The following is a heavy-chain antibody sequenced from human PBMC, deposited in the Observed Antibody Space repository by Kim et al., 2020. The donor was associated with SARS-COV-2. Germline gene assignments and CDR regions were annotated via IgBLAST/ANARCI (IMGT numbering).Heavy chain of an antibody. Sequence: GGSLRLSCAASGFTFGDYAMHWVRQAPGKGLEWVSGISWNSGSIGYADSVKGRFTISRDNAKNSLYLQMNSLRAEDTALYYCAKDLWGVVVPAAIEYWGQGTLVTVSS. D-gene: IGHD2-2*02. CDR1: GFTFGDYA. CDR3: AKDLWGVVVPAAIEY. J-gene: IGHJ4*02. CDR2: ISWNSGSI. V-gene: IGHV3-9*01.